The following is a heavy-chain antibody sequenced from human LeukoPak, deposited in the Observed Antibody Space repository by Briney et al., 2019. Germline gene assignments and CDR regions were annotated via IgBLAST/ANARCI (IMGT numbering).Heavy chain of an antibody. J-gene: IGHJ4*02. Sequence: GSLRLSCAASGFIFSNYWMSWVRQTPGKGLEWVANIKEDGSEKYYADSVKGRFTIPRDNSKNTLYLQMNSLRAEDTAVYYCAKGGLGIGYCTSTSCYTGFDYWGQGTLVTVSS. D-gene: IGHD2-2*02. CDR2: IKEDGSEK. CDR1: GFIFSNYW. CDR3: AKGGLGIGYCTSTSCYTGFDY. V-gene: IGHV3-7*01.